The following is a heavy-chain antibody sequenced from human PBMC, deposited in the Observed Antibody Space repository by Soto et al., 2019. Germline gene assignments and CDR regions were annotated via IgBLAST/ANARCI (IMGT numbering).Heavy chain of an antibody. CDR1: GGSISSYY. CDR3: ARVAARRPSYYYYYMDV. D-gene: IGHD6-6*01. V-gene: IGHV4-59*08. CDR2: IYYSGST. J-gene: IGHJ6*03. Sequence: SETLSLTCTVSGGSISSYYWSWIRQPPGKGLEWIGYIYYSGSTNYNPSLKSRVTISVDTSKNQFSLKLSSVTAADTAVYYCARVAARRPSYYYYYMDVWGKGTTVTVSS.